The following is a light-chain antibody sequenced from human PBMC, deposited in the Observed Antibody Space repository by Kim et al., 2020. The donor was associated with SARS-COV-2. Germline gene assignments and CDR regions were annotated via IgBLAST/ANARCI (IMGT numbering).Light chain of an antibody. V-gene: IGKV1-17*03. CDR1: QDKSNY. CDR2: ASS. CDR3: LQHNTYPIS. Sequence: ASVRDRVTVTCRAGQDKSNYLAWVQQKQGKAPKRLIYASSTLQSGVPSRFSGSGSGTEFTLTISSLQPEDFATYYCLQHNTYPISFGQGTRLEIK. J-gene: IGKJ5*01.